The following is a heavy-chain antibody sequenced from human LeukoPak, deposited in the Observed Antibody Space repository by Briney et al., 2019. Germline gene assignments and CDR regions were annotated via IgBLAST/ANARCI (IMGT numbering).Heavy chain of an antibody. CDR1: GSIFSDFY. CDR3: ARDLSNGGFSD. D-gene: IGHD3-10*01. Sequence: PGGSLRLSCAPSGSIFSDFYMSWIRQAPGKGLEWVSYISGISHNIQYADSVKGRFTVSRDNAKKSLYLQMNSLRAEDTAVYFCARDLSNGGFSDWDQGTLVTVSS. J-gene: IGHJ4*02. CDR2: ISGISHNI. V-gene: IGHV3-11*04.